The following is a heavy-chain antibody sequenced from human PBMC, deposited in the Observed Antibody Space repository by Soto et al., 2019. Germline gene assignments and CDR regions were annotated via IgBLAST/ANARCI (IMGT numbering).Heavy chain of an antibody. CDR2: INHSGST. V-gene: IGHV4-34*01. J-gene: IGHJ4*02. D-gene: IGHD3-3*01. Sequence: SETLSLTCAVYGGSFSCYYWSWIRQPPGKGLEWIGEINHSGSTNYNPSLKSRVTISVDTSKNQFSLKLSSVTAADTAVYYCARGKGLRFLEWLPSYYFDYWGQGTLVT. CDR3: ARGKGLRFLEWLPSYYFDY. CDR1: GGSFSCYY.